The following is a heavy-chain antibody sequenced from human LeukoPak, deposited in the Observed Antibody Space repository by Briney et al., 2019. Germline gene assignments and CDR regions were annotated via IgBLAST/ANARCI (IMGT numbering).Heavy chain of an antibody. CDR3: AIDKSITLDDI. Sequence: ASSEKVSCKASGCTFSSYAISWVRQAPGQGLEWMGRIIPISGTANYAQKFQGRVTITTDESTSTAYMELSSLRSEDTAVYYCAIDKSITLDDIWAQGTMVTVSS. J-gene: IGHJ3*02. D-gene: IGHD3-10*01. V-gene: IGHV1-69*05. CDR2: IIPISGTA. CDR1: GCTFSSYA.